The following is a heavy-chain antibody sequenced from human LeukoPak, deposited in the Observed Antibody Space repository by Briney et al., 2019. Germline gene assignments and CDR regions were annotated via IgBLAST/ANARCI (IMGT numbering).Heavy chain of an antibody. J-gene: IGHJ4*02. CDR1: GGPISSYY. D-gene: IGHD1-26*01. CDR3: ARNELSMFDY. Sequence: SETLSLTCTVSGGPISSYYWSWIRQPPGKALEWIGYIYYSGSTNYNPSLKSRVTISADTSKNQPSLRLSSVTAADTAVYYCARNELSMFDYWGQGTLVTVSS. V-gene: IGHV4-59*13. CDR2: IYYSGST.